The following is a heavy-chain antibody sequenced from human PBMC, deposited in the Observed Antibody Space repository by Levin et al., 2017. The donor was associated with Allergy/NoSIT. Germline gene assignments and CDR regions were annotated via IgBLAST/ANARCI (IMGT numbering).Heavy chain of an antibody. V-gene: IGHV1-18*01. CDR2: ISAYNGNT. CDR1: GYTFTSYG. J-gene: IGHJ6*02. Sequence: GESLKISCKASGYTFTSYGISWVRQAPGQGLEWMGWISAYNGNTNYAQKLQGRVTMTTDTSTSTAYMELRSLRSDDTAVYYCARDSRVMQPAYYYYYGMDVWGQGTTVTVSS. CDR3: ARDSRVMQPAYYYYYGMDV. D-gene: IGHD2-2*01.